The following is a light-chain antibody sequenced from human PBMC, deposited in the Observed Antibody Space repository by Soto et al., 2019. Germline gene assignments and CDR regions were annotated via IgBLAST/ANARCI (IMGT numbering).Light chain of an antibody. J-gene: IGKJ1*01. V-gene: IGKV3-11*01. CDR3: QQRSNWPT. CDR1: QSVSSY. CDR2: DAS. Sequence: EIVLTQSPATLSLSPGERATLSCRASQSVSSYLAWYQQKPGQAPRLLIYDASNRATGIPARFSGSGSGTDFTLTISSLEPEYFAVYYCQQRSNWPTFGQGTKV.